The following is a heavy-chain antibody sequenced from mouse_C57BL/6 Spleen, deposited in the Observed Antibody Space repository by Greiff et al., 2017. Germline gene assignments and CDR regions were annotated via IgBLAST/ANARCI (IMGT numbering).Heavy chain of an antibody. J-gene: IGHJ2*01. V-gene: IGHV1-50*01. D-gene: IGHD3-2*02. CDR1: GYTFTSYW. CDR2: IDPSDSYT. Sequence: QVQLKQPGAELVKPGASVKLSCKASGYTFTSYWMQWVKQRPGQGLEWIGEIDPSDSYTNYNQKFKGKATLTVDTSSSTAYMQLSSLTSEDSAVYYCARHGQLRLLPYYFDYWGQGTTLTVSS. CDR3: ARHGQLRLLPYYFDY.